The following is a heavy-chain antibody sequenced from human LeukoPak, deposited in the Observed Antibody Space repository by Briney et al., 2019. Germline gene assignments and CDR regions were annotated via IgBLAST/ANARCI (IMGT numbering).Heavy chain of an antibody. Sequence: GGSLRLSCAASGFTFSNAWMSWVRQAPGKGLEWVGRIKSKTDGGTTDYAAPVKGRFTISRDDSKNTLYLQMNSLKTEDTAVYYCARDVQRGGGDCYFCYYYYYMDVWGKGTTVTVSS. J-gene: IGHJ6*03. CDR2: IKSKTDGGTT. CDR3: ARDVQRGGGDCYFCYYYYYMDV. D-gene: IGHD2-21*02. V-gene: IGHV3-15*01. CDR1: GFTFSNAW.